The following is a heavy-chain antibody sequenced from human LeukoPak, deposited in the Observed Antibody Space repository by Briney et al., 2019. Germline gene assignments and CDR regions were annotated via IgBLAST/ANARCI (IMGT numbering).Heavy chain of an antibody. CDR2: ISSSGSTI. J-gene: IGHJ4*02. CDR3: ARYSSGWSRDY. Sequence: PSETLSLTCTVYGGSFSGYDWSWIRQPPGKGLEWVSYISSSGSTIYYADSVKGRFTISRDNAKNSLYPQMNSLRAEDTAVYYCARYSSGWSRDYWGQGTLVTVSS. CDR1: GGSFSGYD. D-gene: IGHD6-19*01. V-gene: IGHV3-11*04.